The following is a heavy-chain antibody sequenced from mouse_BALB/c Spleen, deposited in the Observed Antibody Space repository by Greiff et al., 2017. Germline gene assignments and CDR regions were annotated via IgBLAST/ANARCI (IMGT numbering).Heavy chain of an antibody. CDR2: INPSNGGT. J-gene: IGHJ3*01. V-gene: IGHV1S81*02. CDR3: TRPYGYDGWFAY. CDR1: GFNIKDTY. Sequence: QVQLQQSGAELVKPGASVKLSCTASGFNIKDTYMYWVKQRPGQGLEWIGGINPSNGGTNFNEKFKSKATLTVDKSSSTAYMQLSSLTSEDSAVYYCTRPYGYDGWFAYWGQGTLVTVSA. D-gene: IGHD2-2*01.